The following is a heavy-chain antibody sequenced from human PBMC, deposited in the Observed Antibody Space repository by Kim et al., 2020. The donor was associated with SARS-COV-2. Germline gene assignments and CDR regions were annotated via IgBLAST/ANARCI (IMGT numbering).Heavy chain of an antibody. CDR1: GFTFSSYG. CDR2: IWYDGSNK. Sequence: GGSLRLSCAASGFTFSSYGMHWVRQAAGKGLEWVAVIWYDGSNKYYADSVKGRFTISRDNSKNTLYLQMNSLRAEDTAVYYCARGGGASGFDYWGQGTLVTVSS. J-gene: IGHJ4*02. V-gene: IGHV3-33*01. CDR3: ARGGGASGFDY. D-gene: IGHD3-3*01.